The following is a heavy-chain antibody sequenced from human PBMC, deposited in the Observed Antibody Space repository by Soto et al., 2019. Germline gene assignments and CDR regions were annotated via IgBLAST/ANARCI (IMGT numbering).Heavy chain of an antibody. V-gene: IGHV3-23*01. CDR1: GFSFSNYA. J-gene: IGHJ4*02. D-gene: IGHD2-2*01. Sequence: EVQLLESGGGLVQPGGSLRLSCAASGFSFSNYAMTWVRQPPGKGLGWVSGVTGNADRTYYADSVKGRFTIFRDNSKNTLYLQMNSLRAEDMAIYYCARDCSSSSCSVWKYWGQGVLVTVSS. CDR2: VTGNADRT. CDR3: ARDCSSSSCSVWKY.